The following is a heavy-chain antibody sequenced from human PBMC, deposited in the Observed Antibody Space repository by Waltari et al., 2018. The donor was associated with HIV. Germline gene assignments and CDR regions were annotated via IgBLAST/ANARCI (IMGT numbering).Heavy chain of an antibody. Sequence: QVQLVQSGAELKKPGASVTVSCKASGYTFTDKFIHWVRQAPGQGLEWMGWIKPRSGGTKFAQKFQGWVSMTMDTSISTVYMELNRLTYEDTAIYYCAREEMKYFDLWGRGTLVTVSS. CDR1: GYTFTDKF. CDR2: IKPRSGGT. CDR3: AREEMKYFDL. J-gene: IGHJ2*01. V-gene: IGHV1-2*04.